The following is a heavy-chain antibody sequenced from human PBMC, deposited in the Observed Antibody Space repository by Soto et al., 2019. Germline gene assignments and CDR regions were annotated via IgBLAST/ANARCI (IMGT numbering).Heavy chain of an antibody. Sequence: SETLSLTCAVYGGSFSGYDWTWIRQPPGKGLEWIGEINHRGNTNYNPSLKSRVTISVDTSKNQFSLKLTSVTAADTAVYYCARQEVPQWFTKGYYGMDVWHQGTTVTVSS. D-gene: IGHD2-8*01. CDR1: GGSFSGYD. CDR3: ARQEVPQWFTKGYYGMDV. CDR2: INHRGNT. V-gene: IGHV4-34*01. J-gene: IGHJ6*02.